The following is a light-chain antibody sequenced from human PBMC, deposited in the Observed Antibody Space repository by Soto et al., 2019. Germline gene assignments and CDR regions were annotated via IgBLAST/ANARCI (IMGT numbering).Light chain of an antibody. CDR2: AAS. CDR3: LQQNSDPQT. V-gene: IGKV1-17*01. CDR1: QGIRDA. J-gene: IGKJ1*01. Sequence: DIQMTQSPSSLSASVGDRVTITCRASQGIRDALGWYQQKPGKAPKRLIYAASSLQSGVPSRFSRSGSGTEFPLTISSLQPEDFTTYYCLQQNSDPQTFGQGTKVEIK.